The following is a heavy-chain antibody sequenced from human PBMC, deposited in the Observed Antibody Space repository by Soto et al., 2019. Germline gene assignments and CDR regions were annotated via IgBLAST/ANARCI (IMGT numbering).Heavy chain of an antibody. D-gene: IGHD1-20*01. CDR3: ARGEHIPGMEGAFDY. V-gene: IGHV4-31*03. Sequence: QVQLQQSGPGLVKPPQTLSLTCTVSGRSISSGGYYWSWIRQLPGKGLEWIGYNYNSGSSYYNPSLKSRVTISVDTSKTQFSLKLSSVTAAGTAVYYCARGEHIPGMEGAFDYWGQGTLVTVSS. CDR2: NYNSGSS. CDR1: GRSISSGGYY. J-gene: IGHJ4*02.